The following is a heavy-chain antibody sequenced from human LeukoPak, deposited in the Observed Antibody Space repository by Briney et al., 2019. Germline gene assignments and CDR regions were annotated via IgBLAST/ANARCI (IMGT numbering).Heavy chain of an antibody. CDR1: GFPFSNYA. Sequence: PGGSLRLSCPGSGFPFSNYAMTWVRQAPGKGLEWVSGISASGGSTYYADSVKGRFTISRDNSKNTLYLQMSSLRADDTAAYYCAKDPYCSGGICYGMDVWGQGTTVTVSS. J-gene: IGHJ6*02. V-gene: IGHV3-23*01. CDR2: ISASGGST. D-gene: IGHD2-15*01. CDR3: AKDPYCSGGICYGMDV.